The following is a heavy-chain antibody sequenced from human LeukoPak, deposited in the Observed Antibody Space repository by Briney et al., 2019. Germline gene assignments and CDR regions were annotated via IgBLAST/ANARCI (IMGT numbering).Heavy chain of an antibody. CDR2: ISSSSYI. J-gene: IGHJ4*02. Sequence: PGRSLRLSCAASGFTFSSYSMNWVRQAPGKGLEWVSSISSSSYIYYADSVKGRFTISRDNSKNTLYLQMKSLRAEDTAVYYCAKDTITIVRGIVGDWGQGTLVTVSS. D-gene: IGHD3-10*01. CDR1: GFTFSSYS. CDR3: AKDTITIVRGIVGD. V-gene: IGHV3-21*01.